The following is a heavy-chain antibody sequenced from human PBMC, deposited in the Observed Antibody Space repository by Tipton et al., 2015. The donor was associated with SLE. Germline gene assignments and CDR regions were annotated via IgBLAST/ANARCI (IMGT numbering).Heavy chain of an antibody. CDR2: INWNGDKI. D-gene: IGHD3-9*01. V-gene: IGHV3-9*03. Sequence: SLRLSCAASGFTFDDYAMHWVRQAPGKGLEWVSGINWNGDKIGYADSVRGRFTISRDNAKSSLYLQLNSLRPDDMALYYCARDSRHFDPVGYMDVWGRVSTVTI. CDR1: GFTFDDYA. CDR3: ARDSRHFDPVGYMDV. J-gene: IGHJ6*03.